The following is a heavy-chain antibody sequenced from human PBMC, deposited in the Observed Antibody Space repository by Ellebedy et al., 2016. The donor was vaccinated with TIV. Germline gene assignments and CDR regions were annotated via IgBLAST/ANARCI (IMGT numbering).Heavy chain of an antibody. Sequence: GESLKISCAASGFTFNSYAMHWVRHAPGKGLEWVAIISYDGGNKFYADSVKGRFTISRDNSKNTLYLQMNGLRAEDTAVYYCARNIPVTILGYWGQGTLVTVSS. CDR1: GFTFNSYA. CDR2: ISYDGGNK. CDR3: ARNIPVTILGY. D-gene: IGHD4-17*01. V-gene: IGHV3-30-3*01. J-gene: IGHJ4*02.